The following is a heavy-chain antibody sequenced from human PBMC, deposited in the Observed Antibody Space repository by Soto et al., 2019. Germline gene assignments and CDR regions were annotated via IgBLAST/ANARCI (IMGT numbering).Heavy chain of an antibody. J-gene: IGHJ6*03. D-gene: IGHD3-10*01. CDR2: ISGSGGST. CDR1: GFTFSSYA. Sequence: GGSLRLSCAASGFTFSSYAMSWVRQAPGKGLEWVSAISGSGGSTYYADSVKGRFTISRDNSKNTLYLQMNSLRAEDTAVYYCAKTPIPPGYYYYMDVWGKGTTVTVSS. CDR3: AKTPIPPGYYYYMDV. V-gene: IGHV3-23*01.